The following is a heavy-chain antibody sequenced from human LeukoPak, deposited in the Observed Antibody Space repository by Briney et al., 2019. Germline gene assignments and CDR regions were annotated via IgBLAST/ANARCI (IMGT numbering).Heavy chain of an antibody. D-gene: IGHD3-16*02. CDR1: GYTFTSYG. J-gene: IGHJ5*02. V-gene: IGHV1-18*01. CDR2: ISAYNGNT. CDR3: ARALGDDYDYVWGSYRQNWSDP. Sequence: ASVKVSCKASGYTFTSYGISWVRQAPGQGLEWMGWISAYNGNTNYAQKLQGRVTMTTDTSTSTAYMELRSLRSDDTAVYYCARALGDDYDYVWGSYRQNWSDPWGQGTLVTVSS.